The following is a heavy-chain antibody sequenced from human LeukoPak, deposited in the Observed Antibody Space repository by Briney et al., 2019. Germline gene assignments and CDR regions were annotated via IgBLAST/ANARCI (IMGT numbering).Heavy chain of an antibody. Sequence: SETLSLTCTVSGGSISSYYWSWVRPTPGKGLEWIGYISYSGNTNYNPSLKSRVTISLDTSKNQFSLNLTSVTAADTAVYYCARLGGSHSPHGYWGQGTLVTVSS. D-gene: IGHD1-26*01. J-gene: IGHJ4*02. V-gene: IGHV4-59*08. CDR1: GGSISSYY. CDR3: ARLGGSHSPHGY. CDR2: ISYSGNT.